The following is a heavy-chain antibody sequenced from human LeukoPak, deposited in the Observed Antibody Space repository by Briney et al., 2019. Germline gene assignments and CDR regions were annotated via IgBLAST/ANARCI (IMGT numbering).Heavy chain of an antibody. J-gene: IGHJ4*02. Sequence: GGSLRLSCAASGFTFSSYAMSWVRQAPGKGLEWVSAISGSGGSTYYADSVKGRFTISRDNSKNTLYRQMNSLRAEDTAVYYCAKGIHYYGSGSYCFDYWGQGTLVTVSS. CDR2: ISGSGGST. CDR1: GFTFSSYA. V-gene: IGHV3-23*01. D-gene: IGHD3-10*01. CDR3: AKGIHYYGSGSYCFDY.